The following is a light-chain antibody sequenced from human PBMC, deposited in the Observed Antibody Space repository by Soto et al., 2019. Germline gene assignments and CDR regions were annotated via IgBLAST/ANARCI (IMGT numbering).Light chain of an antibody. CDR2: NNE. V-gene: IGLV1-36*01. J-gene: IGLJ1*01. CDR1: SFNIGNHG. CDR3: LAWDSSLNGYV. Sequence: QSALPQPPSVSAAPGQRVTISCSGGSFNIGNHGVNWYLQTPGKPPKVVIYNNEFLSSGVSDRFSGSKSGTSASLAISGLQSEDEGDYFCLAWDSSLNGYVFGTGTKVTVL.